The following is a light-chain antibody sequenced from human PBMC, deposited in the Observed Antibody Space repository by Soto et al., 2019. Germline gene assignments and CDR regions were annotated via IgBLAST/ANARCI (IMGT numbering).Light chain of an antibody. V-gene: IGKV3D-15*01. CDR1: QSVSSY. J-gene: IGKJ5*01. CDR3: QQYNSYIA. CDR2: DAS. Sequence: EIVMTQSPATLSVSPWEIATRSFRASQSVSSYLAWYQQKPGQAPRLLIYDASNRATGIPARFSGSGSGTEFTLTISSLQTEDFATYYCQQYNSYIASGKGT.